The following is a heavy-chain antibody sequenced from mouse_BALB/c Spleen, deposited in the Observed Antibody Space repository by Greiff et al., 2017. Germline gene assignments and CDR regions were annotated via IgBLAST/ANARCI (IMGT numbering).Heavy chain of an antibody. CDR2: ISSGGSYT. CDR1: GFTFSSYG. Sequence: EVQVVESGGDLVKPGGSLKLSCAASGFTFSSYGMSWVRQTPDKRLEWVATISSGGSYTYYPDSVKGRFTISRDNAKNTLYLQMSSLKSEDTAMYYCARHVTDYGSSYGYAMDYWGQGTSVTVSS. J-gene: IGHJ4*01. CDR3: ARHVTDYGSSYGYAMDY. V-gene: IGHV5-6*01. D-gene: IGHD1-1*01.